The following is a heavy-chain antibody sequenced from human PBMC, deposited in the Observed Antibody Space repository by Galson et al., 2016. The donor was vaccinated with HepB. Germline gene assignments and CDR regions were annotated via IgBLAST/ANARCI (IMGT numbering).Heavy chain of an antibody. D-gene: IGHD1-1*01. J-gene: IGHJ6*01. V-gene: IGHV4-61*05. CDR1: GGSITRDTYY. CDR3: ARVELFYVMDV. CDR2: IYPTGST. Sequence: SETLSLTCIVSGGSITRDTYYWGWIRQPPGKGLEWIGDIYPTGSTNYSPNLKSRVTMLVDKSKNQFSLKLKSVTAADTAVYYCARVELFYVMDVWGQGTAVTVSS.